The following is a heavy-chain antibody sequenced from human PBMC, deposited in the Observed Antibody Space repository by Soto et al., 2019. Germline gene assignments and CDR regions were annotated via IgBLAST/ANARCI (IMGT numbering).Heavy chain of an antibody. J-gene: IGHJ4*02. CDR3: ARVRGYDSSGYSPI. CDR2: INGYNGNT. V-gene: IGHV1-18*01. Sequence: QIQLVQSGAEVKKPGASVKVSCKASGYTFTSYGISWVRQAPGQGHEWMGWINGYNGNTNYAQKLHGRVTMTTETSTNTAYMELRSLRSDDTAVYYCARVRGYDSSGYSPIWGQGTLVTVSS. CDR1: GYTFTSYG. D-gene: IGHD3-22*01.